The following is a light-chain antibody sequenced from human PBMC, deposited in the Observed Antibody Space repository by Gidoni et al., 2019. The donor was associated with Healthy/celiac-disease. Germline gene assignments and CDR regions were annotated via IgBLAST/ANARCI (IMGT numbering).Light chain of an antibody. J-gene: IGLJ3*02. CDR3: SSYTSSSTYWV. CDR1: SRDVGGYNY. V-gene: IGLV2-14*01. Sequence: QSALTQPASVSGSPGQSITISCTGTSRDVGGYNYVSWYQQPPGKAPKPMIYEVSNRPSGVSNRFSGSKSGNTASLTISGLQAEDEADYYCSSYTSSSTYWVFGGGTKLTVL. CDR2: EVS.